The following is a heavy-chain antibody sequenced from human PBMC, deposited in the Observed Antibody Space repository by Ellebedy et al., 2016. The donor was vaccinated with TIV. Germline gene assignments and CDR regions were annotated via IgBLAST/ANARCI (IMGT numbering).Heavy chain of an antibody. Sequence: GESLKISCAASGFTFSNYAMNWVRQAPGKGLEWVSGISSSGDRTYYADSVKGRFTVSRDNSKNTLFLQVNSLRAEDTAVYYCIFKGMSGRLYWGQGTLVTVSS. CDR1: GFTFSNYA. CDR3: IFKGMSGRLY. V-gene: IGHV3-23*01. D-gene: IGHD3-3*01. J-gene: IGHJ1*01. CDR2: ISSSGDRT.